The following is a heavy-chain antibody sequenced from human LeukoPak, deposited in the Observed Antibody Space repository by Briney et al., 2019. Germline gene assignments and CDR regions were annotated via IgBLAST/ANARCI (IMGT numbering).Heavy chain of an antibody. V-gene: IGHV3-23*01. J-gene: IGHJ3*02. CDR2: ISGSGGST. CDR1: GFTFSSYA. Sequence: GGYLRLSCAASGFTFSSYAMSWVRQAPGKGLEWLSAISGSGGSTYYADSVKGRFTISRDNSKNTLYLQMNSLRAEDTAVYYCAKDRRFWSGYYDDAFDIWGQGTMVTVSS. D-gene: IGHD3-3*01. CDR3: AKDRRFWSGYYDDAFDI.